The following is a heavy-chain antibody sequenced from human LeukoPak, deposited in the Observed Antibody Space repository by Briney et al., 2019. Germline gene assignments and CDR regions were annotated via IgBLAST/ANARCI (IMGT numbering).Heavy chain of an antibody. CDR1: GYTFTSYG. J-gene: IGHJ6*03. D-gene: IGHD6-13*01. V-gene: IGHV1-18*01. CDR3: ARDSSGYSSSWYRSSYCYYYYMDV. Sequence: VASVKVSCKASGYTFTSYGISWVRQAPGQGLEWMGWISAYNGNTNYAQKLQGRVTMTTDTSTSTAYMELRSLRSDDTAVYYCARDSSGYSSSWYRSSYCYYYYMDVWGKGTTVTVSS. CDR2: ISAYNGNT.